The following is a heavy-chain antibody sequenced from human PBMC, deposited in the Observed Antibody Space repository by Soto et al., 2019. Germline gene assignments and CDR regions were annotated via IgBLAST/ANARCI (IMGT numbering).Heavy chain of an antibody. D-gene: IGHD6-19*01. CDR3: ARGRTVAGTGWFDP. J-gene: IGHJ5*02. CDR2: INHSGST. Sequence: SETLSLTCAVYGGSFSGYYWSWIRQPPGKGLEWIGEINHSGSTNYNPSLKSRVTISVDTSKNQFSLKLSSLRSEDTAVYNCARGRTVAGTGWFDPWGQGTLVTVSS. V-gene: IGHV4-34*01. CDR1: GGSFSGYY.